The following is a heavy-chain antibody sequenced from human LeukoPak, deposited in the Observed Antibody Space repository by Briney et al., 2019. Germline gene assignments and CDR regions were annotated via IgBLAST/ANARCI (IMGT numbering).Heavy chain of an antibody. J-gene: IGHJ4*02. V-gene: IGHV3-30*18. CDR1: GFTFSSYG. Sequence: GGSLRLSCAASGFTFSSYGMHWVRQAPGKGLEWVAVISYDGSNKYYADSVKGRFTISRDNSKNTLYLQMNSLRAEDTAVYYCAKGWGIPIFGVVTNWGQGTLVTVSS. CDR2: ISYDGSNK. D-gene: IGHD3-3*01. CDR3: AKGWGIPIFGVVTN.